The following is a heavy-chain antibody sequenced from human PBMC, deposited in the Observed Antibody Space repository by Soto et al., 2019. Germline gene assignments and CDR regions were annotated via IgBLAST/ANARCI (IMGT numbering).Heavy chain of an antibody. V-gene: IGHV4-59*01. Sequence: SETLSLTCTVSGGSISSYYWSWIRQPPGKGLEWIGYIYYSGSTNYNPSLKSRGTISVDTSKNQFSLKLSSVTAADTAVYYCASGLAPPLFPQFDYWGQGTLVTVSS. D-gene: IGHD2-21*01. CDR1: GGSISSYY. CDR3: ASGLAPPLFPQFDY. J-gene: IGHJ4*02. CDR2: IYYSGST.